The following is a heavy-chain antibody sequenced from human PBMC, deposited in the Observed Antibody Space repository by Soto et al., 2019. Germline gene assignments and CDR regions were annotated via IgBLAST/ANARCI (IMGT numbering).Heavy chain of an antibody. Sequence: PGGSLRLSCAASGFTFSSYGMSWVRQAPGKGLEWISGISGNGGSTYYADSVKGRFTISRYTSKNTLYLQMNSLRAEDTAVYYCAKTGTLQYFDWLSTDYWGQGTLVTVSS. J-gene: IGHJ4*02. D-gene: IGHD3-9*01. V-gene: IGHV3-23*01. CDR3: AKTGTLQYFDWLSTDY. CDR2: ISGNGGST. CDR1: GFTFSSYG.